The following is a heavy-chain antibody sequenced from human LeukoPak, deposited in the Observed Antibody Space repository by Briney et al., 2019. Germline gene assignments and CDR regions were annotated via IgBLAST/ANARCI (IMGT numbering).Heavy chain of an antibody. Sequence: ASVKVSCKASGYTFTSYYMHWVRQAPGQGLEWMGIINPSGGSTSYAQKFQGRVTMTRDTSTSTVYMELSSLRSEDTAVYYCARATTPGVAGTRDAFDIWGQGTMVTVSS. CDR1: GYTFTSYY. CDR3: ARATTPGVAGTRDAFDI. J-gene: IGHJ3*02. V-gene: IGHV1-46*01. CDR2: INPSGGST. D-gene: IGHD6-19*01.